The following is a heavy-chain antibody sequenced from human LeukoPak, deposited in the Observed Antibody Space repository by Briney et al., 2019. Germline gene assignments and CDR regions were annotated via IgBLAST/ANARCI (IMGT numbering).Heavy chain of an antibody. D-gene: IGHD3-3*01. V-gene: IGHV4-34*01. J-gene: IGHJ6*03. CDR2: NNHSGST. Sequence: PSETLSLTCAVYGGSFSGYYWSWIRQPPGKGLEWIGENNHSGSTNYNPSLKSRVTISVDTSKNQFSLKLSSVTAADTAVYYCARVRAFGVVTPRDYYYYMDVWGKGTTVTVSS. CDR1: GGSFSGYY. CDR3: ARVRAFGVVTPRDYYYYMDV.